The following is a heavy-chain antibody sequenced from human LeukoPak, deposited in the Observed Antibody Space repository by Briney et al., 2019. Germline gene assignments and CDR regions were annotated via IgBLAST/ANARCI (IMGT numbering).Heavy chain of an antibody. V-gene: IGHV3-30*14. CDR2: ISHDERTK. CDR3: ARDSRSLYSYGDDAFDI. D-gene: IGHD5-18*01. Sequence: GKSLTLSCVVSGFNFDNYAMHWVRQPLGKGLEWVAAISHDERTKYYADSMKGRITISRDNSKNTLYLQMNSLRAEDTAVYYCARDSRSLYSYGDDAFDIWGQGTMVTVSS. J-gene: IGHJ3*02. CDR1: GFNFDNYA.